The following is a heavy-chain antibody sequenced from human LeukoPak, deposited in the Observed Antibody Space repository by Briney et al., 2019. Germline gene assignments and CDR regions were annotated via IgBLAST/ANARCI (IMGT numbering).Heavy chain of an antibody. D-gene: IGHD1-14*01. CDR1: GDTFTSYA. J-gene: IGHJ4*02. Sequence: ASVKVSCKASGDTFTSYAISWVRQAPGQGLEWMGWISAYNGNTNYAQNLQGRVTLTTDTSTSTAYTELRSLRSDDTAVYYCARVNLRPIIKFFDYWGQGTLVTVSS. CDR3: ARVNLRPIIKFFDY. V-gene: IGHV1-18*01. CDR2: ISAYNGNT.